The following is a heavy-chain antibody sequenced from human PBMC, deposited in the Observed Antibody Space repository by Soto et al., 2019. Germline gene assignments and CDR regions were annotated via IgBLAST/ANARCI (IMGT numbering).Heavy chain of an antibody. CDR2: IYHSGST. J-gene: IGHJ4*02. Sequence: SETLSLTCAVSGGSISSGGYSWIWIRQPPGKGLEWIGYIYHSGSTYYNPSPKSRVTISVDRSKNQSSLKLSSVTAADTAVYYCASGSGYDWIFDYWGQGTLVTVSS. CDR3: ASGSGYDWIFDY. V-gene: IGHV4-30-2*01. D-gene: IGHD5-12*01. CDR1: GGSISSGGYS.